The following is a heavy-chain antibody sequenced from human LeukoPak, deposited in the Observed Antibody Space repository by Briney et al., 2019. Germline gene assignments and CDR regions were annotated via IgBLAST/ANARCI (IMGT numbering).Heavy chain of an antibody. CDR3: AKDESVASIAAAGIFDY. V-gene: IGHV3-30*18. J-gene: IGHJ4*02. D-gene: IGHD6-13*01. Sequence: AFISYDGSNKYYADSVKGRFTISRDNSKNTLYLQMTSLRAEDTAVYYCAKDESVASIAAAGIFDYWGQGTLVTVSS. CDR2: ISYDGSNK.